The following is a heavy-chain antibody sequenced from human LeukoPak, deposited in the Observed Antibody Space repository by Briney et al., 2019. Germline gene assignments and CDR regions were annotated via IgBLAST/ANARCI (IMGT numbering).Heavy chain of an antibody. CDR1: GGSISSGDYY. CDR3: ARARRGGDYDDY. Sequence: PSQTLSLTCTVSGGSISSGDYYWSWIRQPPGKGLEWIGYIYYSGGTYYNPSLKSRVTISVDTSKNQFSLKLSSVTAADTAVYYCARARRGGDYDDYWGQGTLVTVSS. V-gene: IGHV4-30-4*01. D-gene: IGHD2-21*01. J-gene: IGHJ4*02. CDR2: IYYSGGT.